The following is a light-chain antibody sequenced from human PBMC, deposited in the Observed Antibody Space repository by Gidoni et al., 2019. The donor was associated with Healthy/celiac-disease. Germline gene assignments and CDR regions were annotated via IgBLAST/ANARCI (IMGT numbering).Light chain of an antibody. V-gene: IGLV2-14*01. J-gene: IGLJ2*01. CDR3: SSYTSSSTLVV. Sequence: QSALTQPASVSGSPGQATTISCTGTSSDVGGYNYVSWYQQHPGKAPTLMIYEVRNRPAGVSNRFSGSKSCTTASLTISGLQAEDVADYYCSSYTSSSTLVVFGGGTKLTVL. CDR1: SSDVGGYNY. CDR2: EVR.